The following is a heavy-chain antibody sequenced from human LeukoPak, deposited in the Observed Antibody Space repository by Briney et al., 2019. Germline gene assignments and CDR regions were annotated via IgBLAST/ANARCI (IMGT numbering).Heavy chain of an antibody. J-gene: IGHJ4*02. V-gene: IGHV1-69*13. CDR2: IIPIFGTA. Sequence: SVKVSCKASGGTFSSYAISWVRQAPGQGLEWMGGIIPIFGTANYAQKFQGRVTITADESTSTAYMELRRLTSDDTAVYYCARDSNGYFDYWGQGTLVTVSS. CDR1: GGTFSSYA. D-gene: IGHD3-22*01. CDR3: ARDSNGYFDY.